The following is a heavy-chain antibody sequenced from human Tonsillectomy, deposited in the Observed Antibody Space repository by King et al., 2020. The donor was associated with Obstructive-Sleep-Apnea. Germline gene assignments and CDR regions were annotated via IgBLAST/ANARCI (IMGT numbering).Heavy chain of an antibody. J-gene: IGHJ5*02. Sequence: VQLVESGGGLVQPGGSLRLSCAASGFTFSSYSMNWVRQAPGKGLEWGSYITSSSSTIYYADSVKGRVTISRDNAKNSLYLQMNSLRVEDTAVYYCARDSSGYSPWGQGTLVTVSS. CDR3: ARDSSGYSP. V-gene: IGHV3-48*04. D-gene: IGHD3-22*01. CDR2: ITSSSSTI. CDR1: GFTFSSYS.